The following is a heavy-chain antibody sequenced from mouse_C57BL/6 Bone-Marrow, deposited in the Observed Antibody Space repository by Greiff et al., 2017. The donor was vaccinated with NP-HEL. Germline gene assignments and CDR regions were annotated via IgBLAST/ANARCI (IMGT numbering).Heavy chain of an antibody. CDR3: ARFGALLAY. D-gene: IGHD1-1*01. CDR2: IYPRSGNT. V-gene: IGHV1-81*01. Sequence: VKLMESGAELARPGASVKLSCKASGYTFTSYGISWVKQRTGQGLEWIGEIYPRSGNTYYNEKFKGKATLTADKSSSTAYMELRSLTSEDSAVYFCARFGALLAYWGQGTLVTVSA. CDR1: GYTFTSYG. J-gene: IGHJ3*01.